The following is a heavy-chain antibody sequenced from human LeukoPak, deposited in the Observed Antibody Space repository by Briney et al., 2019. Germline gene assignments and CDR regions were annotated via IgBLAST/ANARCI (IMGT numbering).Heavy chain of an antibody. CDR3: AKFLPTHIVVANYYFDY. V-gene: IGHV3-30*02. J-gene: IGHJ4*02. D-gene: IGHD2-21*01. Sequence: GGSLRLSCAASGFTFSSYGMHWVRQAPGKGLEWVAFIRSDGSNKYYADSVKGRFTISRDNSKNTLYLQMNSLRGEDTAVYYCAKFLPTHIVVANYYFDYWGQGTLVTVSS. CDR1: GFTFSSYG. CDR2: IRSDGSNK.